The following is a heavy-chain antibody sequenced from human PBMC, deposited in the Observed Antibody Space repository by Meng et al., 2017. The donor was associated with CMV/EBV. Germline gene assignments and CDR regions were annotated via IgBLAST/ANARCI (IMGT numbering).Heavy chain of an antibody. CDR3: ARDRAPTIFGDFDY. CDR1: GYTFTGYY. Sequence: ASVKVSCKASGYTFTGYYMHWVRQAPGQGLEWMGWINPNSGGTNYAQKFQGRVTMTRDTSISTAYMELSRLRSDDTAVYYCARDRAPTIFGDFDYWGQGTLVTVSS. CDR2: INPNSGGT. J-gene: IGHJ4*02. V-gene: IGHV1-2*02. D-gene: IGHD3-3*01.